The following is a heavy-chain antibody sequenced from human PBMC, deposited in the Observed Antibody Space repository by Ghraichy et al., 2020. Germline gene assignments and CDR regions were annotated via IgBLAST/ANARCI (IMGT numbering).Heavy chain of an antibody. V-gene: IGHV4-39*01. CDR3: ARLYDFWSGRWFDP. Sequence: SETLSLTCSVSGGSISSSSYYWGWIRQPPGKGLEWIGNFYYSGSTYYNPSLKSRVTIHVDTSKNQFSLKLSSVTAADTAVYYCARLYDFWSGRWFDPWGQGTLVTVSS. CDR1: GGSISSSSYY. J-gene: IGHJ5*02. D-gene: IGHD3-3*01. CDR2: FYYSGST.